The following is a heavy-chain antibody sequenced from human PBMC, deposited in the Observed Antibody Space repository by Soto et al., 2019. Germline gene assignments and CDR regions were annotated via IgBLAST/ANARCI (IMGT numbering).Heavy chain of an antibody. J-gene: IGHJ4*02. D-gene: IGHD3-22*01. CDR3: ARHLDGTYYYDSSGYPIYYFDY. CDR1: GGSISSSSYY. Sequence: QLQLQESGPGLVKPSETLSLTCTVSGGSISSSSYYWGWIRQPPGKGLEWIGSIYYSGSTYYNPSLKSRVTISVDTSKNQFSLKLSSVTAADTAVYYCARHLDGTYYYDSSGYPIYYFDYWGQGTLVTVSS. V-gene: IGHV4-39*01. CDR2: IYYSGST.